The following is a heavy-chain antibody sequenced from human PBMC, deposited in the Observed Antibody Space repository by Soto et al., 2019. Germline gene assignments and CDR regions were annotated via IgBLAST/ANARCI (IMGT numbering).Heavy chain of an antibody. V-gene: IGHV3-21*01. CDR3: GRPYYDSSGSSFDY. CDR1: GFTFSRYT. D-gene: IGHD3-22*01. CDR2: ISSSATYI. Sequence: EVQLVESGGGLVKPGGSLRVSCAASGFTFSRYTMNWVRQAPGRGLEWVSSISSSATYIYYADSVKGRFTISRDNAKNSLDLQMNGLRAEDTAVYYCGRPYYDSSGSSFDYWGQGTLVTVSS. J-gene: IGHJ4*02.